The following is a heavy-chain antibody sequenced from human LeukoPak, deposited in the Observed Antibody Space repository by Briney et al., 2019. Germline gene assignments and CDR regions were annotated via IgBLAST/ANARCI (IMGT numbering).Heavy chain of an antibody. CDR3: ARARDPAAGLAH. CDR1: GFTFSSYS. CDR2: ISSSSSYI. V-gene: IGHV3-21*01. D-gene: IGHD6-13*01. Sequence: PGGSLRLSCAASGFTFSSYSMNWVRQAPGKGLEWVSSISSSSSYIYYADSVKGRFTISRDNAKNSLYLQMNSLRAEDTAVYYCARARDPAAGLAHWGQGTLVTVSS. J-gene: IGHJ4*02.